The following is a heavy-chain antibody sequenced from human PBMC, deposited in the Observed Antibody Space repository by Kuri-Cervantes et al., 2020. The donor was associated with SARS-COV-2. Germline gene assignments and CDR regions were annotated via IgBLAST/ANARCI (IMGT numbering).Heavy chain of an antibody. J-gene: IGHJ6*03. CDR2: ISGSAGRT. CDR1: GFSSSDYA. D-gene: IGHD6-19*01. V-gene: IGHV3-23*01. Sequence: GGSLRLSCVASGFSSSDYAMSWVRQTPGKGLEWISVISGSAGRTYYADSVKGRFTVSEDNFRNTLYLQMNSLRAKDTAVYYCAKEIRLYYYMDVWGKGTTVTVSS. CDR3: AKEIRLYYYMDV.